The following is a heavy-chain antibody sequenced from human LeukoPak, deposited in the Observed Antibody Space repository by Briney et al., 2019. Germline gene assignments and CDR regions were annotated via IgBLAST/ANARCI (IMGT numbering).Heavy chain of an antibody. CDR2: IYHSGST. V-gene: IGHV4-30-2*01. D-gene: IGHD5-12*01. Sequence: SETLSLTCAVSGGSISSGGYSWSWIRQPPGKGLEWIGYIYHSGSTYYNPSLKSRVTISVDRSKNQFSLKLSSVTAADTAVYYCARTRGWLSDYWGQGTLVTVSS. J-gene: IGHJ4*02. CDR1: GGSISSGGYS. CDR3: ARTRGWLSDY.